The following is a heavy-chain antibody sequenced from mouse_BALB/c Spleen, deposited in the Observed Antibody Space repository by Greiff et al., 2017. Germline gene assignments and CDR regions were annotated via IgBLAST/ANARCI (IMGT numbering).Heavy chain of an antibody. Sequence: VQLQQPGAELVKPGASVKMSCKASGYTFTSYWMHWVKQRPGQGLEWIGTIDPSDSYTSYNQKFKGKATLTVDTSSSTAYMQLSSLTSEDSAVYCCTRSECYYAMDYWGQGTSVTVSS. CDR2: IDPSDSYT. CDR1: GYTFTSYW. J-gene: IGHJ4*01. V-gene: IGHV1S127*01. CDR3: TRSECYYAMDY.